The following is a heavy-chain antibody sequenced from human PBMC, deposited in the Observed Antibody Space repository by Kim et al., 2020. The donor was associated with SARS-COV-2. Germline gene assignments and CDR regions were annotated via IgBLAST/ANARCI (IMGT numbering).Heavy chain of an antibody. CDR3: ARDKYYYGSGSYNY. J-gene: IGHJ4*02. Sequence: AASVKGRFPISRDNSKNTLYLQMNSLRAEATAVYYCARDKYYYGSGSYNYWGQGTLVTVSS. V-gene: IGHV3-30*01. D-gene: IGHD3-10*01.